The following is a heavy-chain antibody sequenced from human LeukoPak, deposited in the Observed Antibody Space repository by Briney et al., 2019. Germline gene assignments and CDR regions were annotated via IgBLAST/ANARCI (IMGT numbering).Heavy chain of an antibody. V-gene: IGHV3-23*01. CDR3: AKFRPITSVAGTIFHY. J-gene: IGHJ4*02. Sequence: GGSLRLSCAASGFTFTNYAMSWVRQARGKGLEGVAAISGNGGSTYYADSVKGRFTISRENSKNTLYLQMNTLRAEDTAIYYCAKFRPITSVAGTIFHYWGQGTLVTVSS. CDR1: GFTFTNYA. D-gene: IGHD6-19*01. CDR2: ISGNGGST.